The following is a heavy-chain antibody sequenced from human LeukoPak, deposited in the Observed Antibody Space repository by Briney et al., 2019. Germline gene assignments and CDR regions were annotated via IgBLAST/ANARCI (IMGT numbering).Heavy chain of an antibody. Sequence: GGSLKLSCAASGFIFSDSAIQWVRQASGKGLEWVGRIRSKTNSYATAYGASVKGRFTFSRDDSKNTAYLQMNSLKIEDTAVYYCAKDLYSNYGPADYWGQGNLVTVSS. V-gene: IGHV3-73*01. CDR3: AKDLYSNYGPADY. CDR1: GFIFSDSA. D-gene: IGHD4-11*01. CDR2: IRSKTNSYAT. J-gene: IGHJ4*02.